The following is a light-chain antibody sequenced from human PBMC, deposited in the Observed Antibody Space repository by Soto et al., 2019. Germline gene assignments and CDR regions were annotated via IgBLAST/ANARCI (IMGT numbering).Light chain of an antibody. J-gene: IGLJ2*01. CDR2: GDN. Sequence: QPVLTQPPSVSGAPGQRVTISCTGSTSNIGAGYGVHWYQHLPGTAPKLLIYGDNNRPSGVPGRFSGSKSGTSASLAITGLQAEDEADYYCQSFDSSLHGWVFGGGTKLTVL. CDR1: TSNIGAGYG. CDR3: QSFDSSLHGWV. V-gene: IGLV1-40*01.